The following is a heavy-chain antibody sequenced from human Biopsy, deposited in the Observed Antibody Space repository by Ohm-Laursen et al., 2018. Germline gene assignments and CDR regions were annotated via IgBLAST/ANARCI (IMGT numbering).Heavy chain of an antibody. J-gene: IGHJ4*02. V-gene: IGHV3-74*01. Sequence: SLRLSCTASGFSFSSYWMHWVRQGPGKGLVWVSRINIDGSTTRYADSVKGRFTISRDNAKNTLYLQMNSLGVEDSAVYYCVKGTQLLEDWGQGTQVTVSS. CDR3: VKGTQLLED. D-gene: IGHD3-10*01. CDR2: INIDGSTT. CDR1: GFSFSSYW.